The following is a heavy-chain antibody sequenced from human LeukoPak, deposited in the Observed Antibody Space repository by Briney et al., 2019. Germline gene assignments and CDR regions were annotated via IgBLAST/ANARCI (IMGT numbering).Heavy chain of an antibody. Sequence: AGGSLRLSCAASGFTFSSYAMSWVRQAPGKGLEWVSAISGGGVSTYYADSVKGRFTISRDNSKNTLYLQMNGLRAEDTAVYYCAKYWRYATYYYYMDVWGKGTTVTVSS. CDR2: ISGGGVST. CDR1: GFTFSSYA. J-gene: IGHJ6*03. V-gene: IGHV3-23*01. D-gene: IGHD2-15*01. CDR3: AKYWRYATYYYYMDV.